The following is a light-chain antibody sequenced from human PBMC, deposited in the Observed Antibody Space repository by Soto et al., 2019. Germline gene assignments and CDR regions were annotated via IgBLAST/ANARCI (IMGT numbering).Light chain of an antibody. V-gene: IGKV3-15*01. CDR3: HQYRDWWK. Sequence: IFMTQSPETLSVSALGVASVSCRAIETVDSNVACYQLKPGQSPRLLIHGAFTRFTGVPARFSGSWFGTEFTLTITGLQSADFAISYCHQYRDWWKFGQGTXVEIK. CDR2: GAF. J-gene: IGKJ1*01. CDR1: ETVDSN.